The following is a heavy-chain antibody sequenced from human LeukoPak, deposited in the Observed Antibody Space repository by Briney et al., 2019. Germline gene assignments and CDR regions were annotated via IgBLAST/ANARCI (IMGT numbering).Heavy chain of an antibody. CDR2: ISAYNGNT. CDR3: ARDIAAAGTENYYYYGMDV. J-gene: IGHJ6*02. Sequence: ASVKVSCKASGGTFSSYAISWVRQAPGQGLEWMGWISAYNGNTNYAQKLQGRVTMTTDTSTSTAYMELRSLRSDDTAVYYCARDIAAAGTENYYYYGMDVWGQGTTVTVS. D-gene: IGHD6-13*01. V-gene: IGHV1-18*01. CDR1: GGTFSSYA.